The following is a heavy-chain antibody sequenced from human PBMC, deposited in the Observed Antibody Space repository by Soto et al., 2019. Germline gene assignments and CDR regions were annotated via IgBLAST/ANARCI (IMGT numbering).Heavy chain of an antibody. CDR3: ARMVRGAVNWFDP. Sequence: SETLSLTCTVSGGSISSYYWSWIRQPPGKGLEWIGYIYYSGSTNYNPSLKSRVTISVDTSKNQFSLKLSSVTAADTAVYYCARMVRGAVNWFDPWGQGTLVTVSS. CDR2: IYYSGST. V-gene: IGHV4-59*01. D-gene: IGHD3-10*01. J-gene: IGHJ5*02. CDR1: GGSISSYY.